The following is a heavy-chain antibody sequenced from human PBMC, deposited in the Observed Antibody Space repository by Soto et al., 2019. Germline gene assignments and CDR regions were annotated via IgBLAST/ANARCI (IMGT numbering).Heavy chain of an antibody. CDR1: GFTFSSYA. CDR2: ISGSGGST. D-gene: IGHD5-12*01. V-gene: IGHV3-23*01. Sequence: EVQLLESGGGLLQPGGSWRLSCEAPGFTFSSYAMSWVPQAPGKGLGWVSAISGSGGSTYYADSVKGRFTISRDNSKNTLYLQMNSLRAEDTAVYYCAKDLLYSGYDTAWDYWGQGTLVTVSS. J-gene: IGHJ4*02. CDR3: AKDLLYSGYDTAWDY.